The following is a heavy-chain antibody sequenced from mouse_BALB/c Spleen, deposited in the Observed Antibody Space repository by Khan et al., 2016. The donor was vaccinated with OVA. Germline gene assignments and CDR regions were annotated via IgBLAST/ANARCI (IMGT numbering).Heavy chain of an antibody. CDR1: GYTFTSSW. J-gene: IGHJ2*01. CDR2: INPSSGYT. CDR3: ARDRIDY. V-gene: IGHV1-7*01. Sequence: VQLQQSGAEPAKPGASVKMSCKASGYTFTSSWMHWVKQRLGQGLEWIGYINPSSGYTDYNEKFKDKATLSADKSSSTAYMQLSSLTAEDSAVFYCARDRIDYWGQGTTLTVSS.